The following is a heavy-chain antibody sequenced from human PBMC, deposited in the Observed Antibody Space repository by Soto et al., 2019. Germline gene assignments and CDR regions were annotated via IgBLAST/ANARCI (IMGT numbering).Heavy chain of an antibody. Sequence: EVQLVESGGGLVQPGGSLRLSCAASGFTFNNYWMSWVRQAPGKGLEWVANIKEDGSEKLYVDSVKGRFTISRDNAKSSLYLQMNSLRAEDTAVYYCASERYFDYWGQGTLVTVSS. CDR1: GFTFNNYW. CDR3: ASERYFDY. J-gene: IGHJ4*02. CDR2: IKEDGSEK. V-gene: IGHV3-7*01.